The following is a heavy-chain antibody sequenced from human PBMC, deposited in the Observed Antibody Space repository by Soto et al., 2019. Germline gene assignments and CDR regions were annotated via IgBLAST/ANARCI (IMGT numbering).Heavy chain of an antibody. D-gene: IGHD4-17*01. Sequence: GGSLRLSCAASGFTFSSYSMSWVRQAPGKGLEWVSAISGSGGSTYYGDSVKGRFTISRDNSKNTLYVQMNSLRAEDTAVYYCAKDPEAIYGDYFSYYMDVWGKGTTVTVSS. CDR2: ISGSGGST. V-gene: IGHV3-23*01. CDR3: AKDPEAIYGDYFSYYMDV. CDR1: GFTFSSYS. J-gene: IGHJ6*03.